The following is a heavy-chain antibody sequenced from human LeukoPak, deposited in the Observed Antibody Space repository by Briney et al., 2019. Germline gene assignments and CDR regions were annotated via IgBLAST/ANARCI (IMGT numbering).Heavy chain of an antibody. J-gene: IGHJ6*02. CDR2: ISDSGGST. CDR1: GLSVRGSY. V-gene: IGHV3-23*01. D-gene: IGHD1-26*01. Sequence: GGSLRLSCVASGLSVRGSYMSWVRQAPGKGLEWVSAISDSGGSTYYADSVKGRFTVSRDNSKNTLYLQMDSLRAEDTAVYYCARRESGQGYGMDVWGQGTTVTVSS. CDR3: ARRESGQGYGMDV.